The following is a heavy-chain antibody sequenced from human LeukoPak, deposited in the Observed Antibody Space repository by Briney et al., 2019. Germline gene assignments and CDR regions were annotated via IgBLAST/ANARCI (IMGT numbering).Heavy chain of an antibody. V-gene: IGHV4-59*01. CDR1: GGSISSYY. J-gene: IGHJ4*02. CDR3: ARGASYYGLNY. D-gene: IGHD1-26*01. CDR2: IYYSGST. Sequence: PSETLSLTCTVSGGSISSYYWSWIRQPPGKGLEWIGYIYYSGSTNYNPSLKSRVTISVDTSKSQFSLKLSSVTAADTAVYYCARGASYYGLNYWGQGTLVTVSS.